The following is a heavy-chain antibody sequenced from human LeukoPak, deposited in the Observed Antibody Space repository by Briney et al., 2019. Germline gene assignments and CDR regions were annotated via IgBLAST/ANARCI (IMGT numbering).Heavy chain of an antibody. Sequence: GGSLRLSCAASGFTFSSYWMSWVRQAPGKGLEGVTFIQYDGSKKYYADSVKGRFTISRDNSKNTLYLEMNSLRAEDTAVYYCAKDIGSYYYYWGQGILVTVSS. CDR1: GFTFSSYW. CDR3: AKDIGSYYYY. D-gene: IGHD3-10*01. J-gene: IGHJ4*02. V-gene: IGHV3-30*02. CDR2: IQYDGSKK.